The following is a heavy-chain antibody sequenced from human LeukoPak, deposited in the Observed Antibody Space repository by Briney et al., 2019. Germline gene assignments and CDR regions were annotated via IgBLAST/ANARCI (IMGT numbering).Heavy chain of an antibody. V-gene: IGHV3-23*01. CDR2: ISGSGGST. CDR1: GFSFSNYA. Sequence: GGSLRLSCVSSGFSFSNYAMSWVRQAPGKGLEWVSSISGSGGSTHYADSVKGRFTISRDKTKNTLYLQMNSPRAEDTAVYYCAKSAYYDASGYYREHYFDYWGQGTLVTVSS. J-gene: IGHJ4*02. D-gene: IGHD3-22*01. CDR3: AKSAYYDASGYYREHYFDY.